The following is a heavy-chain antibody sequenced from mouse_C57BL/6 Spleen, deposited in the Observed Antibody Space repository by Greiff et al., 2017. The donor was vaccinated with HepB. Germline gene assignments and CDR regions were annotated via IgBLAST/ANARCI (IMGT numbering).Heavy chain of an antibody. V-gene: IGHV5-4*01. Sequence: EVQRVESGGGLVKPGGSLKLSCAASGFTFSSYAMSWVRQTPEKRLEWVATISDGGSYTYYPDNVKGRFSISRDNAKNNLYLQMSHLKSEDTAMDYCARDGYGSSYPYYFDYWGQGTTLTVSS. CDR1: GFTFSSYA. D-gene: IGHD1-1*01. CDR3: ARDGYGSSYPYYFDY. J-gene: IGHJ2*01. CDR2: ISDGGSYT.